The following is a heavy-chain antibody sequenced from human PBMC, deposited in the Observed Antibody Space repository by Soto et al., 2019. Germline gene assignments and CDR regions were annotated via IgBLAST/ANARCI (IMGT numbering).Heavy chain of an antibody. CDR2: LRGSGRAGST. V-gene: IGHV3-23*01. Sequence: EVQLLESGGGLVQPGGSLRLSCAVSGFTFSRSAMSWVRQAPGKGLEWVSTLRGSGRAGSTSYADSVEGRFTTSRDNSMNSLYLQMNNLRAEDTAVYHCAKVRRLGYNGYDLHTFDSWGQGTIGTVSS. J-gene: IGHJ3*02. D-gene: IGHD5-12*01. CDR3: AKVRRLGYNGYDLHTFDS. CDR1: GFTFSRSA.